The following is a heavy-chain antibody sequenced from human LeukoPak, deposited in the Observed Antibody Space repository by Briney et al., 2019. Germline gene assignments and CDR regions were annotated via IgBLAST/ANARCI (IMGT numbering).Heavy chain of an antibody. J-gene: IGHJ4*02. CDR2: ISGSGGST. D-gene: IGHD1-14*01. CDR3: AEGDYNTRDSFDY. V-gene: IGHV3-23*01. Sequence: GGSLRLSCAASGFTFSSYAMNWVRQAPGKGLEWVSGISGSGGSTYYADSVKGRFTISRDNSKNTLYLQMNSLRAEDTAVYYCAEGDYNTRDSFDYWGQGTLVTVSS. CDR1: GFTFSSYA.